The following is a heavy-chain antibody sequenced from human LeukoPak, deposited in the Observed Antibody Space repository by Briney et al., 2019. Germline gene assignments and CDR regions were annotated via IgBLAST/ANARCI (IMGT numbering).Heavy chain of an antibody. V-gene: IGHV4-59*12. CDR2: IYHSGST. J-gene: IGHJ5*02. CDR3: ASVVPAAIPYNWFDP. Sequence: SETLSLTCTVSGGSISSYYWSWIRQPPGKGLEWIGYIYHSGSTYYNPSLKSRVTISVDRSKNQFSLKLSSVTAADTAVYYCASVVPAAIPYNWFDPWGQGTLVTVSS. CDR1: GGSISSYY. D-gene: IGHD2-2*01.